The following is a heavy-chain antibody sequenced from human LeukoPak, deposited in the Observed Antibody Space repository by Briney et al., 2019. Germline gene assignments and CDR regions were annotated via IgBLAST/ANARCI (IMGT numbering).Heavy chain of an antibody. D-gene: IGHD2-15*01. Sequence: GGSLRLSCAASGFTLSSYAMSWVRQGPGKGLEWVSAISASGNTYHADSVKGRFTISRDNAKNSLFLQMNSLRAEDTAVYYCARVLRYCSGGNCYSGGLGYMDVWGKGTTVTISS. J-gene: IGHJ6*03. CDR3: ARVLRYCSGGNCYSGGLGYMDV. CDR1: GFTLSSYA. CDR2: ISASGNT. V-gene: IGHV3-23*01.